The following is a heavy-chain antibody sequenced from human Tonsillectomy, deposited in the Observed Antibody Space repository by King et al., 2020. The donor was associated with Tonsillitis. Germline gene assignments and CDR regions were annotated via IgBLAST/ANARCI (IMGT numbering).Heavy chain of an antibody. J-gene: IGHJ3*02. CDR1: GFTFDDYA. CDR3: ARDIGVGATGDAFDI. CDR2: IRWDSGSI. D-gene: IGHD1-26*01. Sequence: EVQLVESGGGLVQPGRSLRLSCAASGFTFDDYAMHWVRQAPGKGLEWVSGIRWDSGSIAYADSVKGRFTISRDNAKNSLYLQMNSLRAEDTALYYCARDIGVGATGDAFDIWGQGTMVTVSS. V-gene: IGHV3-9*01.